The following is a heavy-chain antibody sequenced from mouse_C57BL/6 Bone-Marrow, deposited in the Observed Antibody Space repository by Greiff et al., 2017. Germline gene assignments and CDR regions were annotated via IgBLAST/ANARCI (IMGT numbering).Heavy chain of an antibody. J-gene: IGHJ2*01. D-gene: IGHD1-1*01. CDR1: GYTFTDYY. V-gene: IGHV1-26*01. CDR3: EITNTYFDY. CDR2: INPNTGGT. Sequence: VQLQQSGPELVKPGASVKISCKASGYTFTDYYMNWVKQSHGKSLEWIGDINPNTGGTSYTQKFKGKATLTVDKSSSTAYMELRSLTSEDSAVYYCEITNTYFDYWGQGTTLTVSS.